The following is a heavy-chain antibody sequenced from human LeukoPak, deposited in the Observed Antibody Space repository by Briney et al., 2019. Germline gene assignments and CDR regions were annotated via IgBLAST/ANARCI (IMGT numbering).Heavy chain of an antibody. CDR1: GYTFTGYY. CDR3: ARVANQTFDI. Sequence: ASVKGSCKASGYTFTGYYVHWVRQAPGQGLEWLGWVNPNTGGTNYAQKFQGRVTMTRDTSTSTVYMELSSLRSEDTAVYYCARVANQTFDIWGQGTMVTVSS. D-gene: IGHD2-21*01. J-gene: IGHJ3*02. CDR2: VNPNTGGT. V-gene: IGHV1-2*02.